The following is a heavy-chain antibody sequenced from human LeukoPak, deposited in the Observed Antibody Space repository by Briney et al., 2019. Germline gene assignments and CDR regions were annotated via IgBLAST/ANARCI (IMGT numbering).Heavy chain of an antibody. CDR2: IHYSGST. CDR1: GGSISSYY. D-gene: IGHD6-13*01. CDR3: ARVGGSWYSNYYYYMDV. V-gene: IGHV4-59*01. Sequence: SETLSLTCTVSGGSISSYYWSWIRQPPGKGLEWIGYIHYSGSTNYNPSLKSRVTISVDTSKNQFSLKLSSVTAADTAVYYCARVGGSWYSNYYYYMDVWGKGTTVTISS. J-gene: IGHJ6*03.